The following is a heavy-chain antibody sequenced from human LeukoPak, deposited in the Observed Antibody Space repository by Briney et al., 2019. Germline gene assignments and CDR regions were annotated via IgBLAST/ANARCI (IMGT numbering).Heavy chain of an antibody. J-gene: IGHJ6*03. Sequence: GGSLRLSCAASGFTFSSYSMNWVRQAPGKGLEWVSSISSSSSYIYYADSVKGRFTISRDNAKNSPYLQMNSLRAEDTAVYYCARDSRSGYDYYYYYYYMDVWDKGTTVTVSS. CDR2: ISSSSSYI. CDR3: ARDSRSGYDYYYYYYYMDV. D-gene: IGHD5-12*01. CDR1: GFTFSSYS. V-gene: IGHV3-21*01.